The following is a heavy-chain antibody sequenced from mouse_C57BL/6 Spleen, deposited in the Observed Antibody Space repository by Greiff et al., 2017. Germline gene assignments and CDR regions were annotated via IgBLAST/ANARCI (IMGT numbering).Heavy chain of an antibody. CDR2: FYPGSGSI. Sequence: VHLVESGAELVKPGASVKLSCKASGYTFTEYTIHWVKQRSGQGLEWIGWFYPGSGSIKYNEKFKDKATLTADKSSSTGYMDLSRLTSEDSAVYFYARHEDPLHYYGSSYYFDYWGQGTTLTVSS. J-gene: IGHJ2*01. D-gene: IGHD1-1*01. V-gene: IGHV1-62-2*01. CDR1: GYTFTEYT. CDR3: ARHEDPLHYYGSSYYFDY.